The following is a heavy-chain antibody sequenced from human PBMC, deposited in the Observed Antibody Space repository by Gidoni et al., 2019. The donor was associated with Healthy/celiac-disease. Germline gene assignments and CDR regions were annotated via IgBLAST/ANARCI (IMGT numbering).Heavy chain of an antibody. Sequence: QVQLVQSGADVKKPGASVKVSCKASGYTFTSYDSNWVRQATGQGLECMGWMNPNSGNTGYAQKFQGRVTMTRNTSISTAYMELSSLRSEDTAVYYCARSHSTSLIYGMDVWGQGTTVTVSS. CDR1: GYTFTSYD. CDR3: ARSHSTSLIYGMDV. V-gene: IGHV1-8*01. D-gene: IGHD2-2*01. J-gene: IGHJ6*02. CDR2: MNPNSGNT.